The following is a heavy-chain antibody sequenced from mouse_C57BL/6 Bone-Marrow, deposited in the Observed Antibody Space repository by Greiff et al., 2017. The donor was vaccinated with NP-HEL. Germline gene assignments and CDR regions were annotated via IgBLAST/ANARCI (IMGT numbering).Heavy chain of an antibody. Sequence: VQLQQPGADLVKPGASVKLSCKASGYTFTSYWMHWVKQRPGQGLEWIGTINPSDGDTNYNEKFKGKATLTVDKSSSTAYMQLSSLTSEDSAVYYCARGDDGNYVAWFAYWGQGTLVTVSA. D-gene: IGHD2-1*01. CDR1: GYTFTSYW. CDR2: INPSDGDT. CDR3: ARGDDGNYVAWFAY. V-gene: IGHV1-53*01. J-gene: IGHJ3*01.